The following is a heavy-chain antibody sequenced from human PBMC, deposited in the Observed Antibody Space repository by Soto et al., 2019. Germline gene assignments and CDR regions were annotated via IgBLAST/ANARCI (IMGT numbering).Heavy chain of an antibody. V-gene: IGHV4-39*01. CDR2: IYYRGNT. D-gene: IGHD6-13*01. Sequence: PSETLSLTCTFSCGSIISGSYYWGWIRQSPGKGLEWIGSIYYRGNTYYNPSLKSRVTISVDTSKHQFSLKVSSVTATDTAVYYCARHKDTSSRYLLPDNWGQGTLVTVSS. CDR3: ARHKDTSSRYLLPDN. J-gene: IGHJ4*02. CDR1: CGSIISGSYY.